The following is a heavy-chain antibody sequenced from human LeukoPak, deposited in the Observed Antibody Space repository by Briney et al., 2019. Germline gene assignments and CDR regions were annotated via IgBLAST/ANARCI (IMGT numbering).Heavy chain of an antibody. J-gene: IGHJ3*02. CDR1: GYTFISYD. CDR3: ARDGLYCTNGVCSSDI. CDR2: INPGSGAT. D-gene: IGHD2-8*01. V-gene: IGHV1-46*01. Sequence: ASVKVSCKASGYTFISYDINWVRQAPGQGLEWMGKINPGSGATGYAQKFQGRVTMTRDTSTSTVYMELTSLRSADTAVYFCARDGLYCTNGVCSSDIWGQGTLVTVSS.